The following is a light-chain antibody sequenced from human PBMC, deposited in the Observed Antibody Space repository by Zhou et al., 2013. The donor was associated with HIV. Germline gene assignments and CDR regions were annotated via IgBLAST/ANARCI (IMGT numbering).Light chain of an antibody. CDR1: QDIFTY. V-gene: IGKV1-13*02. J-gene: IGKJ5*01. Sequence: AIQLTQSPSSLSASIGDRVNITCRASQDIFTYLAWYQQTPGKAPRVLIYDASTLQSGVSSRFSGSGSGADFTLTISGLQREDFAIYYCQQLNSFPLTFGQESRLEI. CDR2: DAS. CDR3: QQLNSFPLT.